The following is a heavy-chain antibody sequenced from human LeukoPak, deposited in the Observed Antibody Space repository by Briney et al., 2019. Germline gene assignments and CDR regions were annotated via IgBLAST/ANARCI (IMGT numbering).Heavy chain of an antibody. J-gene: IGHJ4*02. Sequence: GGSLRLSCEASGFTFGSHAMYWVRQAPGKGLEWVAGIFGSGGSPHYADSVKGRFTISRDNSKNTLYLQMNSLRAEDTAVYYCAVRYCSSTSCIDYWGQGTLVTVSS. CDR2: IFGSGGSP. CDR1: GFTFGSHA. V-gene: IGHV3-23*01. CDR3: AVRYCSSTSCIDY. D-gene: IGHD2-2*01.